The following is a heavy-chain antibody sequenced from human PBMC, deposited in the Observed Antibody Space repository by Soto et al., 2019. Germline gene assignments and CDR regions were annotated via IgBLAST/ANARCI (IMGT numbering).Heavy chain of an antibody. D-gene: IGHD6-19*01. CDR3: ATVVSGSGWYYYFDY. Sequence: ASVKVSCKVSGYTLTELSIHWVRQAPGKGLEWMGGFDPEDGETIYAQKFQSRVTMTEDTSTDTAYMELSSLRSEDTAVYYCATVVSGSGWYYYFDYWGQGTLVTVSS. V-gene: IGHV1-24*01. CDR2: FDPEDGET. J-gene: IGHJ4*02. CDR1: GYTLTELS.